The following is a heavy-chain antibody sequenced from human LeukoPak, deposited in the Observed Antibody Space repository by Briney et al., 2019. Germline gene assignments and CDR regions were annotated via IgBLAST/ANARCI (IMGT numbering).Heavy chain of an antibody. Sequence: PGGSLRLSCAASGFMFSSNWMSWVRLAPGKGLEWVAVISYDGSNKYYADSVKGRFTISRDNSKNTLYLQMNSLRAEDTAVYYCAKDGAVGWSGMDVWGQGTTVTVSS. J-gene: IGHJ6*02. D-gene: IGHD3-3*01. CDR1: GFMFSSNW. CDR2: ISYDGSNK. CDR3: AKDGAVGWSGMDV. V-gene: IGHV3-30*18.